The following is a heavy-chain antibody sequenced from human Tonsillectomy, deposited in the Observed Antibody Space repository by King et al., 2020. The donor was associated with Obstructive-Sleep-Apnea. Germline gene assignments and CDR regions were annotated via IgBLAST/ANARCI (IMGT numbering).Heavy chain of an antibody. D-gene: IGHD2-15*01. V-gene: IGHV4-39*01. CDR1: GGSISSSSYY. CDR2: IYYSGST. Sequence: MQLQESGPGLVKPSETLSLTCTVSGGSISSSSYYWGWIRQPPGKGLEWIGSIYYSGSTYYNPSLRSRVTISVDTSKNQFSLQLSSVTAADTAVYYCASGRYCSGGTCYAGGTWFDPWGQGTLVIVSS. J-gene: IGHJ5*02. CDR3: ASGRYCSGGTCYAGGTWFDP.